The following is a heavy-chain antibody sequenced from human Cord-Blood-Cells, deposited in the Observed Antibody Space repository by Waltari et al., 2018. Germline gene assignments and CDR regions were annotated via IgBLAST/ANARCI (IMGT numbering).Heavy chain of an antibody. V-gene: IGHV3-7*01. D-gene: IGHD4-17*01. CDR1: GFPFSSYW. J-gene: IGHJ4*02. Sequence: EVQLVESGGGLVKPGGSPRLSCAASGFPFSSYWLRWVRQAPGKGLEWVANIKQDGSEKYYVDSVKGRFTISRDNAKNSLYLQMNSLRAEDTAVYYCARVYLRDYFDYWGQGTLVTVSS. CDR3: ARVYLRDYFDY. CDR2: IKQDGSEK.